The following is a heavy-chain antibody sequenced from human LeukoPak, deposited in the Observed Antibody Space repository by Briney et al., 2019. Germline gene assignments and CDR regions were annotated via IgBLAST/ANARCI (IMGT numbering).Heavy chain of an antibody. CDR2: IYHSGST. D-gene: IGHD5-18*01. Sequence: PSETLSLTCTVSGYSISSGYYWGWIRQPPGKGLEWIGSIYHSGSTYDNPSLKSRVTLSVDTSKNQFSLKLSSVTAADTAVYYCARGLRGYSYGSTRSDYWGQGTLVTVSS. J-gene: IGHJ4*02. CDR3: ARGLRGYSYGSTRSDY. V-gene: IGHV4-38-2*02. CDR1: GYSISSGYY.